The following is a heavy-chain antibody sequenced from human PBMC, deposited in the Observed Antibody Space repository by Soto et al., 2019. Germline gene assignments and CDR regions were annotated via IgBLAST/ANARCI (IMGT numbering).Heavy chain of an antibody. CDR3: ANAHSGWTPLDY. D-gene: IGHD6-19*01. CDR1: GFTFSSYA. CDR2: ISGTTGYT. Sequence: EVQLLESGGGLVQPGGSLRLSCAASGFTFSSYAMSWVRRAPGKGLEWVSAISGTTGYTYYTDSVKGRFTISRDNSRNTLYLQMNSLRAEDTDVYYCANAHSGWTPLDYWGQGTLVSVSS. V-gene: IGHV3-23*01. J-gene: IGHJ4*02.